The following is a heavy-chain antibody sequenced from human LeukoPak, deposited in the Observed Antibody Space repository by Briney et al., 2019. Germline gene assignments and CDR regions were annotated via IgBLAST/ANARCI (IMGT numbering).Heavy chain of an antibody. D-gene: IGHD6-13*01. J-gene: IGHJ5*02. CDR3: ARGPGYSSSWYGTDL. CDR1: GFTLSSYW. Sequence: GESLRLSCAASGFTLSSYWMPWVRQAPGKGLVWASRINSDGSTTNYADSVKGRFTISRDNAKNTLYLQMDSLRAEDTAVYYCARGPGYSSSWYGTDLWGQGALVTVSS. CDR2: INSDGSTT. V-gene: IGHV3-74*01.